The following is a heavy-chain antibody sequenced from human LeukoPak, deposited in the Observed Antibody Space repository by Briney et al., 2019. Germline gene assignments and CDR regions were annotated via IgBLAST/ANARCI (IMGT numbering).Heavy chain of an antibody. Sequence: SETLSLTCTVSGGSISSGSYYWSWIQQPAGKGLEWIGRIYTSGSTNYNPSLKSRVTISVDTSKNQFSLKLSSVTAADTAVYYCARDQASHCSSTSCPSQTPISPIRYYYYYYMDVWGKGTTVTISS. CDR2: IYTSGST. D-gene: IGHD2-2*01. CDR1: GGSISSGSYY. V-gene: IGHV4-61*02. CDR3: ARDQASHCSSTSCPSQTPISPIRYYYYYYMDV. J-gene: IGHJ6*03.